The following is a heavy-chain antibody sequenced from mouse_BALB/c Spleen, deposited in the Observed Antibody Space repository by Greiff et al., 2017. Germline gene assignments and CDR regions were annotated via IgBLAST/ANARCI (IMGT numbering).Heavy chain of an antibody. CDR3: ARKDGSRGFAY. D-gene: IGHD1-1*01. J-gene: IGHJ3*01. CDR1: GFNIKDTY. Sequence: VQLQQSGAELVKPGASVKLSCTASGFNIKDTYMHWVKQRPEQGLEWIGRIDPANGNTKYDPKFQGKATITADTSSNTAYLQLSSLTSEDTAVYYCARKDGSRGFAYWGQGTLVTVSA. V-gene: IGHV14-3*02. CDR2: IDPANGNT.